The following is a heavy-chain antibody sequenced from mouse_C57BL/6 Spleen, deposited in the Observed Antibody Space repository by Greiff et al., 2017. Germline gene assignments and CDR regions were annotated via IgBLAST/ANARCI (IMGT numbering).Heavy chain of an antibody. CDR1: GYTFTSYW. V-gene: IGHV1-61*01. CDR2: IYPSDSET. J-gene: IGHJ1*03. D-gene: IGHD2-5*01. CDR3: ARLDSNNANWYFDV. Sequence: VQLQQPGAELVRPGSSVKLSCKASGYTFTSYWMAWVKQRPGQGLEWIGNIYPSDSETHYNQKFKDKATLTVDKSSSTAYMQLSSLTSEDSAVYYCARLDSNNANWYFDVWGTGTTVTVSS.